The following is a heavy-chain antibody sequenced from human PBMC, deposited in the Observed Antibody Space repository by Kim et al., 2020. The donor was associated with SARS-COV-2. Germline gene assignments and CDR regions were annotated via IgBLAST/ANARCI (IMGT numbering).Heavy chain of an antibody. Sequence: SETLSLTCTVSGGSISSGGYYWSWIRQHPGKGLEWIGYIYYSGSTYYNPSLKSRVTISVDTSKNQFSLKLSSVTAADTAVYYCARSMIVVVWGAFDIWGQGTMVTVSS. V-gene: IGHV4-31*03. CDR2: IYYSGST. CDR3: ARSMIVVVWGAFDI. J-gene: IGHJ3*02. CDR1: GGSISSGGYY. D-gene: IGHD3-22*01.